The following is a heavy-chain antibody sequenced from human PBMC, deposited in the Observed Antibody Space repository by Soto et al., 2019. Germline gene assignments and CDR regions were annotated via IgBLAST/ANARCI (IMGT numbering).Heavy chain of an antibody. Sequence: ASVKVSCKASGYSFTDYHIHWVRQAPGQGLEWLGRINPKSGGTSTAQKFQGWVTMTTDTSISTASMELTRLTSDDTAIYYCARGDSTDCSNGVCSFFYNHEMDVWGQGTTVTVSS. J-gene: IGHJ6*02. V-gene: IGHV1-2*04. D-gene: IGHD2-8*01. CDR2: INPKSGGT. CDR1: GYSFTDYH. CDR3: ARGDSTDCSNGVCSFFYNHEMDV.